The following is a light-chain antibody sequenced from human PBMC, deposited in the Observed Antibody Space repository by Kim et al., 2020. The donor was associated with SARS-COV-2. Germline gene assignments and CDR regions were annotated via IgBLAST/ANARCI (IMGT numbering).Light chain of an antibody. V-gene: IGLV3-19*01. Sequence: SSELTQDPAVSVALGQTVRITCQGDSLRSSYATWYQQKPGQAPILVIYGKNNRHSGIPDRFSGSSSGNTASLTITGTQAGDEADYYCNSRDSNDNVVFGGGTQLTVL. CDR2: GKN. J-gene: IGLJ2*01. CDR1: SLRSSY. CDR3: NSRDSNDNVV.